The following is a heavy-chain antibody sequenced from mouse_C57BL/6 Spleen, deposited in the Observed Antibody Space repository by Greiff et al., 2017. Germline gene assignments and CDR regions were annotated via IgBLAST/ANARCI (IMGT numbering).Heavy chain of an antibody. J-gene: IGHJ1*03. Sequence: DVQLVESGGDLVKPGGSLKLSCAASGFTFSSYGMSWVRQTPDKRLEWVATISSGGSYTYYPDSVYGRFTISRDNAKNTLYLQMSSMKSEHTAMSYCERQNTVVVPYWWFDVWGTGTTVTVSA. CDR3: ERQNTVVVPYWWFDV. CDR1: GFTFSSYG. V-gene: IGHV5-6*01. CDR2: ISSGGSYT. D-gene: IGHD1-1*01.